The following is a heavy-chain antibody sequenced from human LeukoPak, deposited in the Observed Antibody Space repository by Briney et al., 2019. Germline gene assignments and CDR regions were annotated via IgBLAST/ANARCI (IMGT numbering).Heavy chain of an antibody. V-gene: IGHV2-5*02. CDR3: AHVRPYYYDSSGYFFDY. D-gene: IGHD3-22*01. Sequence: SGPTLVKPTQTLTLTCTFSGFSLSTGGVGVGWIRQPPGKALEWLALIYWDDDKRYSPSLKSRLTITKDTSKNQVVLTMTNMDPVDTATYYCAHVRPYYYDSSGYFFDYWGQGTLVTVSS. J-gene: IGHJ4*02. CDR1: GFSLSTGGVG. CDR2: IYWDDDK.